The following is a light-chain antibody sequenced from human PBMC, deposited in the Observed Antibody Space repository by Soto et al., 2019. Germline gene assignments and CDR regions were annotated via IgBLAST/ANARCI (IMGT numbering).Light chain of an antibody. CDR2: EVT. V-gene: IGLV2-8*01. J-gene: IGLJ2*01. CDR3: SPYGGNNILV. CDR1: SSAVGGYRY. Sequence: QSVLTQPPSASGSPGQSVTISCTATSSAVGGYRYVAWYQQHPGKAPKLILYEVTKRPSGVPDRFSGSKSGNTASLTVSGLQADDGADYCCSPYGGNNILVFGGGTNLPVL.